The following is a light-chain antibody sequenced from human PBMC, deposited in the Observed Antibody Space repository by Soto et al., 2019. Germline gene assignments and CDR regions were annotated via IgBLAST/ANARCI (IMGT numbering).Light chain of an antibody. CDR1: QSFSSW. CDR2: GVS. Sequence: DIQMTQSPSTLSAFVGDTVTITCRASQSFSSWLAWYQQKPGKAPKLLIYGVSSLQRGVPSRFSGSGSWTEFTLTISSLQPDDFATYYCQQYNTYPPTFGQGTKV. V-gene: IGKV1-5*01. J-gene: IGKJ1*01. CDR3: QQYNTYPPT.